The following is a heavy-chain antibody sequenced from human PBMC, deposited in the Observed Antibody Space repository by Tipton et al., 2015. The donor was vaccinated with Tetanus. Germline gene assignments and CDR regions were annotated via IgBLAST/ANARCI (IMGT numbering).Heavy chain of an antibody. CDR1: GGSITKDY. CDR3: ARGTGDY. CDR2: IYYSGST. V-gene: IGHV4-59*01. J-gene: IGHJ4*02. Sequence: TLSLTCNVSGGSITKDYWSWIRQPPGKGLEWIGYIYYSGSTNYNPSLKSRVTISVDTSKNQFSLKLSSVTAADTAVYYCARGTGDYWGQGTLVTVPS. D-gene: IGHD1-14*01.